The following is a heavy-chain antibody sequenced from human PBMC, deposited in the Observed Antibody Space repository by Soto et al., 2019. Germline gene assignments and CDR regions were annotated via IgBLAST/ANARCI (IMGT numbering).Heavy chain of an antibody. CDR3: VRQSVDCSGGSCYTYYFDY. J-gene: IGHJ4*02. CDR2: IYYSGST. Sequence: SETLSLTCTVSGDSISNYYWSWIRQPPGKGLEWIGYIYYSGSTNYNPSLKSRVTISVDTSKNQFSLKLSSVTAADTAVYYCVRQSVDCSGGSCYTYYFDYWGQGTLVTVSS. CDR1: GDSISNYY. D-gene: IGHD2-15*01. V-gene: IGHV4-59*08.